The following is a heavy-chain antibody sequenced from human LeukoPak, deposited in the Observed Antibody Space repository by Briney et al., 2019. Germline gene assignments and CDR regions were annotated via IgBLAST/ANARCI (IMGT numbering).Heavy chain of an antibody. CDR1: GYTFTKSDY. J-gene: IGHJ4*02. V-gene: IGHV1-46*01. CDR3: ARGPTDMDFDY. Sequence: GASVKVSCKSSGYTFTKSDYIHWVGQAPRQGLEWMGIINPSDGTTFYAQKFQGRVTMTRDTSTNTVFMELSSLRSDDTAVFYCARGPTDMDFDYWGQGSLVTVS. CDR2: INPSDGTT.